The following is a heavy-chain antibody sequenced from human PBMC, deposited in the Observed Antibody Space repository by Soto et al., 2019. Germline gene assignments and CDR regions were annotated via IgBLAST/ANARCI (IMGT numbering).Heavy chain of an antibody. CDR2: ISSSGNT. V-gene: IGHV4-59*01. CDR1: DGSIGNFY. J-gene: IGHJ4*02. CDR3: ARAPMVLTRSYFDS. Sequence: SETLSLTCTVPDGSIGNFYWSWIRQPPGKGLEWIGYISSSGNTNYNPSLKSRVSISVDTSKNQFSLNLTSVTAADTAVYYCARAPMVLTRSYFDSWGQGTPVTVSS. D-gene: IGHD3-22*01.